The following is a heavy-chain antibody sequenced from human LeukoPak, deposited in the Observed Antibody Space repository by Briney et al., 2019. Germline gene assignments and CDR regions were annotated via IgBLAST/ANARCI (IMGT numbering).Heavy chain of an antibody. D-gene: IGHD2-2*01. CDR3: ARVDIVVVPAAITGLPDY. V-gene: IGHV3-30*04. CDR2: ISYDGSNK. Sequence: GGSLRLSCAASGFTFSSYAMHWVRQAPGKGLEWVAVISYDGSNKYYADSVKGRFTISRDNSKNTLYLQTNSLRAEDTAVYYCARVDIVVVPAAITGLPDYWGQGTLVTVSS. J-gene: IGHJ4*02. CDR1: GFTFSSYA.